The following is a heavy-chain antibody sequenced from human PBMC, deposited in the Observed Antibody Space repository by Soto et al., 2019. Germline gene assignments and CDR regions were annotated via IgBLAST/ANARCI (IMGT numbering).Heavy chain of an antibody. CDR2: ISGSGGST. CDR1: GFTFSSYA. D-gene: IGHD3-10*01. V-gene: IGHV3-23*01. J-gene: IGHJ4*02. CDR3: AKDHRFLGEVDY. Sequence: GGSLRLSCAASGFTFSSYAMSWVRQAPGKGLEWVSAISGSGGSTYYADSVKGRFTISRDNSKNTLYLQMNSLRAEDTAVYYWAKDHRFLGEVDYWGQGTLVTVSS.